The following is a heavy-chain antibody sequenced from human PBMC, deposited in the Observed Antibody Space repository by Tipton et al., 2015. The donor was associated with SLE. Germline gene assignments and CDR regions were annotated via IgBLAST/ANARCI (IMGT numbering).Heavy chain of an antibody. CDR1: GGSVSSGSYY. J-gene: IGHJ3*02. V-gene: IGHV4-61*01. D-gene: IGHD1-26*01. CDR2: IHYNGNT. Sequence: TLSLTCTVSGGSVSSGSYYWSWIRQPPGKGLEWIAYIHYNGNTYYNPSLKSRVTISVDTSKNQFSLKLSSVTAADTAVYYCAREWDGGSYTFDAFDIWGQGTMVTVAS. CDR3: AREWDGGSYTFDAFDI.